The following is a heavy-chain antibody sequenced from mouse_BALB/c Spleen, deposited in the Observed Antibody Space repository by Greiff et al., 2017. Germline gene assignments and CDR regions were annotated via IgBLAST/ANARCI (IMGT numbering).Heavy chain of an antibody. CDR3: AESGLLGAMDY. CDR2: IDPANGNT. J-gene: IGHJ4*01. V-gene: IGHV14-3*02. CDR1: GFYIKDTY. D-gene: IGHD2-3*01. Sequence: EVQLQQSGAELVKPGASVKLSCTVSGFYIKDTYMHWVKQRPEQGLEWIGRIDPANGNTKYDPKFQGKATITADTSSNTAYLQLSSLTSEDTAVYYCAESGLLGAMDYWCQGTSVTVSS.